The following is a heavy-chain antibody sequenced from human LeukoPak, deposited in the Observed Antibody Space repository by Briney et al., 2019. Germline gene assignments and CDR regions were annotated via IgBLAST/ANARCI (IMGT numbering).Heavy chain of an antibody. D-gene: IGHD6-13*01. J-gene: IGHJ4*02. V-gene: IGHV4-34*01. Sequence: SETLSLGCTVSGGSISSYYWSWIRQPPGKGLERIGDINHSGSTHYNPSLQSRVTISVDTSQNQFSLEPSSVTAPDTAVYYCARHAISWDAQRIDYWGQGTLVTVSS. CDR1: GGSISSYY. CDR2: INHSGST. CDR3: ARHAISWDAQRIDY.